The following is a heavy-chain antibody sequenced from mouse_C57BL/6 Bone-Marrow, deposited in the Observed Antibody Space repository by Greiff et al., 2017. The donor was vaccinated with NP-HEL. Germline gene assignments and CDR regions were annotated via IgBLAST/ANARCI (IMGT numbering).Heavy chain of an antibody. J-gene: IGHJ1*03. CDR1: GYAFSSSW. CDR2: IYPGDGDT. D-gene: IGHD1-1*01. Sequence: VKLQESGPELVKPGASVKISCKASGYAFSSSWMNWVKQRPGKGLEWIGRIYPGDGDTNYNGKFKGKATLTADKSSSPAYMQLSSLTSEDSAVYFCAYYGSSYYWYFDVWGTGTTVTVSS. V-gene: IGHV1-82*01. CDR3: AYYGSSYYWYFDV.